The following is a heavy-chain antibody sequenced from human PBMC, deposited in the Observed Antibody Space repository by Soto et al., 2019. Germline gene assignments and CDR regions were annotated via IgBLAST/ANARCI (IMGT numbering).Heavy chain of an antibody. CDR2: IYSGGST. CDR1: GFTVSSNY. V-gene: IGHV3-53*01. J-gene: IGHJ6*02. D-gene: IGHD3-10*01. Sequence: PGGSLRLSCAASGFTVSSNYMSWGRQAPGKGLEWVSVIYSGGSTYYADSVKGRFTISRDNSKNTLYLQMNSLRAEDTAVYYCASTRGLRFGELAHYYYGMDVWRQGTTVTVSS. CDR3: ASTRGLRFGELAHYYYGMDV.